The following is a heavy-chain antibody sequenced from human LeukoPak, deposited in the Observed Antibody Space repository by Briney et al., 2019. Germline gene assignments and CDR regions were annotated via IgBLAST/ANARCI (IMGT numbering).Heavy chain of an antibody. CDR3: ARLISYQRGMAFDI. Sequence: PSETLSLTCTVSGGSISSYHWSWIRQPAGKGLEWIGRIYTSGSTNYNPSLKSRVTMSVDTSKNQFSLKLSSVTAADTAVYYCARLISYQRGMAFDIWGQGTMVTVSS. J-gene: IGHJ3*02. V-gene: IGHV4-4*07. D-gene: IGHD2-2*01. CDR2: IYTSGST. CDR1: GGSISSYH.